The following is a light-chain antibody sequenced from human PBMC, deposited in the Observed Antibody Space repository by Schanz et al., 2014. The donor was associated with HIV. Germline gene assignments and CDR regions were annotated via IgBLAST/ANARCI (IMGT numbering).Light chain of an antibody. J-gene: IGKJ1*01. Sequence: DIQMTQSPSSLSASVGDRVTITCRASQSISTYLNWYQQKPGKAPKLLIYAASSLQSGVPSRFSGSGSGTSFSFTISSLQPEDSATYYCQQSYNLRTFGQGTKVEVK. V-gene: IGKV1-39*01. CDR2: AAS. CDR3: QQSYNLRT. CDR1: QSISTY.